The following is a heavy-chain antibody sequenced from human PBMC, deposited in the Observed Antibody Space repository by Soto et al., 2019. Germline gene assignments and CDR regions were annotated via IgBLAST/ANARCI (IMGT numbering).Heavy chain of an antibody. CDR2: FYYSGST. J-gene: IGHJ6*02. CDR3: ARNQRIAADDYYYYYGMDV. V-gene: IGHV4-39*01. CDR1: GGSISSSSYY. D-gene: IGHD6-13*01. Sequence: PSETLSLTCTVSGGSISSSSYYWGWIRQPPGKGLEWIGSFYYSGSTYYNPSLKSRVTISVDTSKNQFSLKLNSVTAADTAVYYCARNQRIAADDYYYYYGMDVWGQGTTVTVS.